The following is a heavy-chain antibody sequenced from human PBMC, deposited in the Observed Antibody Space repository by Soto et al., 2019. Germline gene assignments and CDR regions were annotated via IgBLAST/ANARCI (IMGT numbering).Heavy chain of an antibody. CDR2: ISYDGSNK. D-gene: IGHD1-7*01. J-gene: IGHJ6*02. CDR1: GFTFSSYA. CDR3: ARGAGNWNFYYYYGMDV. Sequence: GGSLRLSCAASGFTFSSYAMHWVRQAPGKGLEWVAVISYDGSNKYYADSVKGRFTISRDNSKNTLYLQMNSLRAEDTAVYYCARGAGNWNFYYYYGMDVWGQGTTVTVSS. V-gene: IGHV3-30-3*01.